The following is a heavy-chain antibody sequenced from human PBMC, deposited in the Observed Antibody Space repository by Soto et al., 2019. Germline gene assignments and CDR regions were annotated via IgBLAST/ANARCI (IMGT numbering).Heavy chain of an antibody. D-gene: IGHD5-12*01. CDR2: IYNSGST. J-gene: IGHJ6*02. V-gene: IGHV4-59*11. CDR1: GGSIRGHY. Sequence: SETLSLTCTVSGGSIRGHYWSWIRQPPGKGLEWIGYIYNSGSTNYNPSLKSRVTISVDTSKHKISLTLSSVTAADTALYFCAREWRESYYYYGMDVWGQGTTVTVSS. CDR3: AREWRESYYYYGMDV.